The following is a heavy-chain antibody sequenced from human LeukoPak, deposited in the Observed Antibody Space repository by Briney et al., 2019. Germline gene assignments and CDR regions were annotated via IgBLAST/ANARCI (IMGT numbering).Heavy chain of an antibody. CDR2: INPSGSST. D-gene: IGHD3-16*02. Sequence: ASVKVSCKASGYSFTSNVISWVRQAPGQGLEWMGLINPSGSSTLYAQKFQGRVTMTRDMSTTTDYMELSSLRSEDTAVYYCARDNSVGDIAWWFDPWGQGTLVTVSS. CDR1: GYSFTSNV. CDR3: ARDNSVGDIAWWFDP. V-gene: IGHV1-46*01. J-gene: IGHJ5*02.